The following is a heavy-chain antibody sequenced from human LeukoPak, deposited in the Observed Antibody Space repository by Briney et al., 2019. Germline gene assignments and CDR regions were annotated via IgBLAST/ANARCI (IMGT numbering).Heavy chain of an antibody. Sequence: GGAVRLSCAASGFTFSGYSVNWVRPAPGKGVEWGSSISSSRSYIYYVDPVKGRFTISRDNAKNSLYLQMNSPRAEDTAVYYCARGGYPEGNYWGQGTLVTVSS. CDR2: ISSSRSYI. CDR1: GFTFSGYS. J-gene: IGHJ4*02. CDR3: ARGGYPEGNY. D-gene: IGHD5-12*01. V-gene: IGHV3-21*01.